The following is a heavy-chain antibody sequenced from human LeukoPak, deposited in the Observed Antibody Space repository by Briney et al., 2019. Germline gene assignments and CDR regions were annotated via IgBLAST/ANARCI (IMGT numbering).Heavy chain of an antibody. CDR2: IKQDGSKK. D-gene: IGHD5-24*01. V-gene: IGHV3-7*04. CDR3: TRVGYIDEGNDY. J-gene: IGHJ4*02. Sequence: PGGSLRLSCVASGFPFSSYWMTWVRQAPGKGLEWVANIKQDGSKKSYVDSVKGRFTISRDNARNSLYLQMNSLRAEDMAIYYCTRVGYIDEGNDYWGQGTLVTVSS. CDR1: GFPFSSYW.